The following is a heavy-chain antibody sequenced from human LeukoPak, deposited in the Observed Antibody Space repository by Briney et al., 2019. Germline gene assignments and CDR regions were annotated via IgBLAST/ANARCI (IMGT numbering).Heavy chain of an antibody. CDR1: GFTFSNYA. D-gene: IGHD6-19*01. CDR3: AKHGFSSGWPQVPSEH. Sequence: GGSLRLSCTASGFTFSNYALSWVRQAPGKGLEWVSAISGSAEHTYYADSVKGRFTISRDNSENTLYLQMISLRAEDTAVYYCAKHGFSSGWPQVPSEHWGQGTLVTVSS. CDR2: ISGSAEHT. J-gene: IGHJ4*02. V-gene: IGHV3-23*01.